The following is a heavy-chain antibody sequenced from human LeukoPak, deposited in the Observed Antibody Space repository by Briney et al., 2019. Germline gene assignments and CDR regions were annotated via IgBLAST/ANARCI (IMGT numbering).Heavy chain of an antibody. CDR3: ARDRPGIAVAGDAFDI. CDR2: IYNRGGST. J-gene: IGHJ3*02. Sequence: KPSETLSLTCTVSGGSISSYYWSWIRQPPGKGLEGIGYIYNRGGSTNYNPSLKTRVTISVDTSKNQFSLKLRSVTAADTAVYYCARDRPGIAVAGDAFDIWGQGTMVTVSS. D-gene: IGHD6-19*01. CDR1: GGSISSYY. V-gene: IGHV4-59*01.